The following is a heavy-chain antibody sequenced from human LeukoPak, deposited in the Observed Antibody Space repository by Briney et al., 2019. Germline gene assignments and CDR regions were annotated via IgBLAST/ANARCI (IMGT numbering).Heavy chain of an antibody. Sequence: GGSLRLSCAGSGFTFSSYWMHWVRHAPGKGLVWVSRINSDGSSTSYADSVKGRFTISRDNAKNSLYLQMNSLRAEDTAVYYCARELCFGGRGARTTDFDYWGQGTLVTVSS. CDR1: GFTFSSYW. CDR3: ARELCFGGRGARTTDFDY. D-gene: IGHD3-10*01. V-gene: IGHV3-74*01. CDR2: INSDGSST. J-gene: IGHJ4*02.